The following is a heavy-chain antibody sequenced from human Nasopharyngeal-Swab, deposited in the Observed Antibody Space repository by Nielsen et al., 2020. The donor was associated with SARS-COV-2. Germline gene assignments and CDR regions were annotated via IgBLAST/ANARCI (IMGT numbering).Heavy chain of an antibody. CDR1: GGSISSGGYS. J-gene: IGHJ5*02. CDR2: IYHSGST. D-gene: IGHD7-27*01. V-gene: IGHV4-30-2*01. Sequence: SETLSLTCAVSGGSISSGGYSWSWIRQPPGKGLEWIGYIYHSGSTYYNPSLKSRLVISVDTSKNQFSLELTSVTAADTAVYYCARVELGRWGNYFDPWGQGTLVTVSS. CDR3: ARVELGRWGNYFDP.